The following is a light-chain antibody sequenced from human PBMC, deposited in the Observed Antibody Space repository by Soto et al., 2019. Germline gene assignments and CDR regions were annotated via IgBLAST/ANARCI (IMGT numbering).Light chain of an antibody. CDR3: SSYAGSNRVV. J-gene: IGLJ2*01. V-gene: IGLV2-8*01. CDR2: EVS. CDR1: SSDVGGYNY. Sequence: QSALTQPPSASGSPGQSVTISCTGTSSDVGGYNYVSWYQQHPGKAPKLMIYEVSKRPSGVPDRFSGSKSGNTASLTVSGHQAEDEADYYCSSYAGSNRVVFGGGTKVTVL.